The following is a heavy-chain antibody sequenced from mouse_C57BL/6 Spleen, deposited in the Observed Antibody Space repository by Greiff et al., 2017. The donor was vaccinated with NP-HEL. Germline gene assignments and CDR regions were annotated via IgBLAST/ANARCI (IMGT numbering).Heavy chain of an antibody. CDR2: IWSGGST. D-gene: IGHD1-1*01. J-gene: IGHJ1*03. CDR1: GFSLTSYG. CDR3: ARKRGYYGTFDV. V-gene: IGHV2-2*01. Sequence: VQLQRSGPGLVQPSQSLSITCTVSGFSLTSYGVHWVRQSPGKGLEWLGVIWSGGSTDYNAAFISRLSISKDNSKSQVFFKMNSLQADDTAIYYCARKRGYYGTFDVWGTGTTVTVSS.